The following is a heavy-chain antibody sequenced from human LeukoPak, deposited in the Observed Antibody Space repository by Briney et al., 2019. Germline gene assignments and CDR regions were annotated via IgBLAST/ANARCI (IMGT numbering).Heavy chain of an antibody. CDR1: GFAFSSYG. Sequence: GGSLRLSCAASGFAFSSYGMHWVRQAPGKGLEWVAFIRYDGSNKYYADSVKGRFTISRDNSKNTLYLQMNSLRAEDTAVYYCAKDPKAVAGSPNWFDPWGQGTLVTVSS. D-gene: IGHD6-19*01. V-gene: IGHV3-30*02. CDR3: AKDPKAVAGSPNWFDP. J-gene: IGHJ5*02. CDR2: IRYDGSNK.